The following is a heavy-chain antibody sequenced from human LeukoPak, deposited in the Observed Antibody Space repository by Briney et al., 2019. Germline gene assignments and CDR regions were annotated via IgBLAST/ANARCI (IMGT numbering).Heavy chain of an antibody. CDR2: MNPNSGNT. CDR3: ARDNHMVRGVIITSDYYYYMDV. CDR1: GYTFTSYD. D-gene: IGHD3-10*01. J-gene: IGHJ6*03. V-gene: IGHV1-8*01. Sequence: ASVKVSCKASGYTFTSYDINWVRQATGQGLAWMGWMNPNSGNTGCAQKFQGRVTMTRNTSISTAYMELSSLRSEDTAVYYCARDNHMVRGVIITSDYYYYMDVWGKGTTVTVSS.